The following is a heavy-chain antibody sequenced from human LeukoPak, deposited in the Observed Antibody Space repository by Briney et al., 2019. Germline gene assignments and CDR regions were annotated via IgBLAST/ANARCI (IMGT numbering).Heavy chain of an antibody. J-gene: IGHJ5*02. CDR1: GFTFSSYS. CDR3: ARDQGGVVVPAAITLNWFDP. V-gene: IGHV3-21*01. CDR2: ISSSSSYI. Sequence: GGSLRLSCAASGFTFSSYSMNWVRQAPGKGLEWVSSISSSSSYIYYADSVKGRFTISRDNAKNSLYLQMNSLGAEDTAVYYCARDQGGVVVPAAITLNWFDPWGQGTLVTVSS. D-gene: IGHD2-2*01.